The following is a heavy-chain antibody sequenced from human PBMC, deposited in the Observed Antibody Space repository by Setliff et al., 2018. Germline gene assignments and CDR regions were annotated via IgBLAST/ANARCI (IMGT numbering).Heavy chain of an antibody. CDR3: ARASKGLYCGSDCFYTFDS. Sequence: GGSLRLSCAASGFTFSSDAMTWVRQAPGKGLEWLASINPDGSGTYYVDSLKGRFSVSRDNGKNSLYLQMNSLRAEDTAVYYCARASKGLYCGSDCFYTFDSWGPGTLVTVSS. J-gene: IGHJ4*02. CDR1: GFTFSSDA. CDR2: INPDGSGT. D-gene: IGHD2-21*02. V-gene: IGHV3-7*01.